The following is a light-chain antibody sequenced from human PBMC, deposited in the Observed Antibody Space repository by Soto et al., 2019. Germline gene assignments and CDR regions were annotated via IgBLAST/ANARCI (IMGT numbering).Light chain of an antibody. CDR3: QQYNTWRSIT. J-gene: IGKJ5*01. CDR2: GAS. CDR1: QSISSN. V-gene: IGKV3-15*01. Sequence: EIVMTQSPATLSVSPWERATLSCRASQSISSNLGWYQQRPGQAPRLLIYGASTRATGIPARFSGSGSGTEFTLTISSLQSEDFAVYYCQQYNTWRSITFGQGTRLEIK.